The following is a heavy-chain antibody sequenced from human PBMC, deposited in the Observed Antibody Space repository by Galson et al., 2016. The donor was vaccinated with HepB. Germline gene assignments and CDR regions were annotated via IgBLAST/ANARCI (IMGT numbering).Heavy chain of an antibody. J-gene: IGHJ4*02. D-gene: IGHD6-19*01. CDR1: GYSFPSYW. Sequence: QSGAEVKKPGESLKISCKGSGYSFPSYWIGWVRQMPGKGLEWMGIIYPGHSDTRYSPSLQGQVSISADKSISTAFLEWSSLKASDTAIYYCARHSISAWPADFDYWGPGTLVSVSS. CDR2: IYPGHSDT. V-gene: IGHV5-51*01. CDR3: ARHSISAWPADFDY.